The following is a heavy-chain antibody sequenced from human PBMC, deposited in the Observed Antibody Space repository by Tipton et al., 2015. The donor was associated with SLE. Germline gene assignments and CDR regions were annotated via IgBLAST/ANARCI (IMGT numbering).Heavy chain of an antibody. CDR1: GFTFSSYW. CDR3: VANSHWGLPASPRF. Sequence: SLRLSCAASGFTFSSYWMSWVRQAPGKGLEWVANIKQDGSEKNYVGSVKGRFIISRDNAKNSLYLQLNSLRSEDTAVYYCVANSHWGLPASPRFWGQGTLVTVSA. V-gene: IGHV3-7*01. CDR2: IKQDGSEK. J-gene: IGHJ4*02. D-gene: IGHD7-27*01.